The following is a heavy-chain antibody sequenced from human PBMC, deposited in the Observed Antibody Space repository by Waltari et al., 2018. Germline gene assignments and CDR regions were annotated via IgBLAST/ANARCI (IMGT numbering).Heavy chain of an antibody. CDR2: INPNSGGT. CDR1: GYTFTGYY. J-gene: IGHJ4*02. Sequence: QVQLVQSGAEVKKPGASVKVSCKASGYTFTGYYLHLVRQAPGQGLEWMGWINPNSGGTNYAQKFQGRVTMTRDTSISTAYMELSRLRSDDTAVYYCARARGEGRLLHFDYWGQGTLVTVSS. D-gene: IGHD2-15*01. CDR3: ARARGEGRLLHFDY. V-gene: IGHV1-2*02.